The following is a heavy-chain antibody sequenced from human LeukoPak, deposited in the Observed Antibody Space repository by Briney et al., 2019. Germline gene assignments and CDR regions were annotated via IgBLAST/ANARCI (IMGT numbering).Heavy chain of an antibody. D-gene: IGHD3-10*01. J-gene: IGHJ4*02. CDR3: ARMRGGDFDY. V-gene: IGHV5-51*01. CDR2: IYPGDSDT. CDR1: GYSFTTYW. Sequence: GESLKISCKGSGYSFTTYWIGWVRQMPGKGLEWMGTIYPGDSDTKYSPSFQGQVTISGDKSISTAYLQGSSLKASDTAMYYCARMRGGDFDYWGQGTLVTVSS.